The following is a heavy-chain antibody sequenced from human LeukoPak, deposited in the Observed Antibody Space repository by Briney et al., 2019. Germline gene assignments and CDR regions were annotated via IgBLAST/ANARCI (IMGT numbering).Heavy chain of an antibody. D-gene: IGHD3-3*01. V-gene: IGHV4-59*05. Sequence: PSETLSLTCIISGDSISRYYWSWIRQPPGKGLEWIGSIYYSGSTYYNPSLKSRVTISVDTSKNQFSLKLSSVTAADTAVYYCARCPPVSHYDFWSGYLPPYYFDYWGQGTLVTVSS. CDR2: IYYSGST. J-gene: IGHJ4*02. CDR3: ARCPPVSHYDFWSGYLPPYYFDY. CDR1: GDSISRYY.